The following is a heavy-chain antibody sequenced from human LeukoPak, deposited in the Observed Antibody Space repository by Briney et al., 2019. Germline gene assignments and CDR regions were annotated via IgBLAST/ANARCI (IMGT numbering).Heavy chain of an antibody. V-gene: IGHV3-33*01. D-gene: IGHD3-22*01. Sequence: LPGGSLRLSCAASGFTLSNYGMHWVRQALGKGLEWVAAIWHDGSRKYYAESVKGRFTISRDNARNTVYVQMDSLRAEDTAVYYCARDEGDSSGYYPGLWGQGTLVTVSS. J-gene: IGHJ1*01. CDR1: GFTLSNYG. CDR2: IWHDGSRK. CDR3: ARDEGDSSGYYPGL.